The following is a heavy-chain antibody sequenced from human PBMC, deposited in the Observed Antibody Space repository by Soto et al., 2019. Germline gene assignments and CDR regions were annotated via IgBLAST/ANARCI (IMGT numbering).Heavy chain of an antibody. V-gene: IGHV3-9*01. J-gene: IGHJ3*02. CDR2: ISWNSGSI. CDR3: AKAGGDIVVVVAAPDAFDI. D-gene: IGHD2-15*01. CDR1: GFTFDDYA. Sequence: SLKISCAASGFTFDDYAMHWVRQAPGKGLEWVSGISWNSGSIGYADSVKGRFTISRDNSKNTLYLQMNSLRAEDTAVYYCAKAGGDIVVVVAAPDAFDIWGQGTMVTVSS.